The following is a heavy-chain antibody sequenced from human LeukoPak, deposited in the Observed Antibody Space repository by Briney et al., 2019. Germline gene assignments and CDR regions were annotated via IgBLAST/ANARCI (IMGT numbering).Heavy chain of an antibody. V-gene: IGHV1-2*02. CDR1: GYTFTVYN. Sequence: ASVTLCFTSSGYTFTVYNIRLDRQAPGQGLGLVGWINHNSGGTNYAPKFQRRVTMNTDTSTSKAHMELSRLRSDDTAVYYCARGDPADGGIDYWGQGTLVTVSS. J-gene: IGHJ4*02. D-gene: IGHD3-16*01. CDR3: ARGDPADGGIDY. CDR2: INHNSGGT.